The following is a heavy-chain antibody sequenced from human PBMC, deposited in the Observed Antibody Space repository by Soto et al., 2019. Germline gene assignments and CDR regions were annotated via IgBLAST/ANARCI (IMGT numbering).Heavy chain of an antibody. CDR3: VRIRRGDGYTFGY. Sequence: EVQLVDSVGGSVQPGGSPRLSCTASGFTLSNYWMHWVRQAPGKGLVWVSRINTDGSTTTYADSVKGRFTIARDNAKNTLYLQMNSLRDEDTAVYYCVRIRRGDGYTFGYWGQGTLVTVSS. D-gene: IGHD5-12*01. CDR2: INTDGSTT. V-gene: IGHV3-74*01. J-gene: IGHJ4*02. CDR1: GFTLSNYW.